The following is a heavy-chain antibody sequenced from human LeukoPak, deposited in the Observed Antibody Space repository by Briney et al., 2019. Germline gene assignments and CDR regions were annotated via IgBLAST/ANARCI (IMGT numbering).Heavy chain of an antibody. J-gene: IGHJ5*02. CDR3: AGDSAYCGGDCHYWFDP. D-gene: IGHD2-21*02. CDR2: INWNGGST. V-gene: IGHV3-20*04. CDR1: GFTFDDYG. Sequence: PGGSLRLSCAASGFTFDDYGMSWVRQAPGKGLEWVSGINWNGGSTGYADSVKGRFTISRDNAKNSLYLQMNSLRAEDTALYYCAGDSAYCGGDCHYWFDPWGQGTLVTVSS.